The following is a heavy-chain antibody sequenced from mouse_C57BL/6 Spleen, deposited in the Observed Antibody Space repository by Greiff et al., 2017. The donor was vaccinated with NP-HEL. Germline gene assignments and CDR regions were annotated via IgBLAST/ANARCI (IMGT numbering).Heavy chain of an antibody. CDR1: GFTFSSYG. CDR2: ISSGGSYT. J-gene: IGHJ2*01. V-gene: IGHV5-6*01. Sequence: VQLKESGGDLVKPGGSLKLSCAASGFTFSSYGMSWVRQTPDKRLEWVATISSGGSYTYYPDSVKGRFTISRDNAKNTRYLQMSSLKSEDTAMYYCARKYGSSYHFDYWGQGTTLTVSS. D-gene: IGHD1-1*01. CDR3: ARKYGSSYHFDY.